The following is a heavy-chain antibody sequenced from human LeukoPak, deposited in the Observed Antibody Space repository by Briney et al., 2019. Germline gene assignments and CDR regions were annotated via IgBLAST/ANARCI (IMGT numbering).Heavy chain of an antibody. CDR1: GFTFDDYA. Sequence: PGRSLRLSCAASGFTFDDYAMHWVRQAPGKGLVWVSRINSDGSSTSYADSVKGRFTISRDNAKNTLYLQMNSLRAEDTAVYYCAREVSVTSYFDYWGQGTLVTVSS. J-gene: IGHJ4*02. V-gene: IGHV3-74*01. CDR2: INSDGSST. D-gene: IGHD5/OR15-5a*01. CDR3: AREVSVTSYFDY.